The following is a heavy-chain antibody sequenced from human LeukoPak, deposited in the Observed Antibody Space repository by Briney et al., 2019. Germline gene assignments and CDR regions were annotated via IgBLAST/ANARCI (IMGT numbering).Heavy chain of an antibody. J-gene: IGHJ5*02. Sequence: TSGTLSLTRAVSGGSISSSNWWSWVRQPPGKGLEWIGEIYHSGSTNYNPSLKSRVTISVDTSKNQFSLKLSSVTAADTAVYYCAREESSGYCSSTSCYSSRWFDPWGQGTLVTVSS. V-gene: IGHV4-4*02. CDR1: GGSISSSNW. CDR2: IYHSGST. CDR3: AREESSGYCSSTSCYSSRWFDP. D-gene: IGHD2-2*01.